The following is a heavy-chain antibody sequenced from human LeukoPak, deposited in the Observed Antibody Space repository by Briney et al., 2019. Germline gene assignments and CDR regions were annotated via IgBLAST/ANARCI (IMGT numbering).Heavy chain of an antibody. CDR1: GFTFRSYA. CDR3: ARVGDSSAFDI. J-gene: IGHJ3*02. D-gene: IGHD5-18*01. V-gene: IGHV3-64*01. CDR2: ISNNGGST. Sequence: GGSLRLSCAASGFTFRSYAMHWVRQAPGKGLEYVSAISNNGGSTYYANPVNGRFTISRDNSKNTLHLQMGSLRAEDMAIYYCARVGDSSAFDIWGQGSMVTVSS.